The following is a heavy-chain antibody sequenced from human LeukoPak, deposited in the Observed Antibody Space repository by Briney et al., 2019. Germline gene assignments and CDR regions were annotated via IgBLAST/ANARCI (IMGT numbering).Heavy chain of an antibody. J-gene: IGHJ4*02. D-gene: IGHD5-24*01. CDR2: IIPIFGTA. CDR1: GYTFTSYA. V-gene: IGHV1-69*13. CDR3: ARDPRDGYNEFGFDY. Sequence: ASVKVSCKASGYTFTSYAMNWVRQAPGQGLEWMGGIIPIFGTANYAQKFQGRVTITADESTSTAYMELSSLRSEDTAVYYCARDPRDGYNEFGFDYWGQGTLVTVSS.